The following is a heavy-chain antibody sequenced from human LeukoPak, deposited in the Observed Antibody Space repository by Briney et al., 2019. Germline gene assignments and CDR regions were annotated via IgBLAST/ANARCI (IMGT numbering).Heavy chain of an antibody. V-gene: IGHV3-30*01. J-gene: IGHJ4*02. Sequence: DSVKGRFTISRDNSKNTLYLQMNSLRGEDTAVYYCARDDILTGYYPLDYWGQGTLVTVSS. CDR3: ARDDILTGYYPLDY. D-gene: IGHD3-9*01.